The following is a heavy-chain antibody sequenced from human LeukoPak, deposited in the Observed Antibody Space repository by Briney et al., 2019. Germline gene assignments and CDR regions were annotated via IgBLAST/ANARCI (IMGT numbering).Heavy chain of an antibody. CDR2: ISGSGGST. Sequence: GGSLRLSCAASGFTFSSYAMSWARQAPGKGLEWVSAISGSGGSTYYADSVKGRFTISRDNSKNTLYLQMNSLRAEDTAVYYCARNRGGYDFNCWFDPWGQGTLVTVSS. V-gene: IGHV3-23*01. D-gene: IGHD5-12*01. CDR1: GFTFSSYA. J-gene: IGHJ5*02. CDR3: ARNRGGYDFNCWFDP.